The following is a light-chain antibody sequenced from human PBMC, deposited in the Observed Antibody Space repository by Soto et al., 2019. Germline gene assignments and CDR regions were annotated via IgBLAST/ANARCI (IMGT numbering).Light chain of an antibody. CDR3: QSYDSSLSAV. Sequence: QSVLTQPPSVSGAPGQRVTISCTGSSSNIGAGYDVHWYQQLPGTDPKLLIYGNNNRPSGVPDRFSGSKSGTSASLAITGIQAEDEADYYCQSYDSSLSAVFGGGTQLTVL. V-gene: IGLV1-40*01. CDR1: SSNIGAGYD. J-gene: IGLJ7*01. CDR2: GNN.